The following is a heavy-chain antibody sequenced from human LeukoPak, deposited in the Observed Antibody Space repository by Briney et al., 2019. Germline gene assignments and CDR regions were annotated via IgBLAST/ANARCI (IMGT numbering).Heavy chain of an antibody. CDR1: GFTYSKYL. J-gene: IGHJ4*02. CDR2: IKQDGSEK. V-gene: IGHV3-7*05. Sequence: GGSLRLSCAASGFTYSKYLMTWVRQAPGKGLEWVAKIKQDGSEKDYVDSVKGRFTISRDNAKNSLYLQMNSLRVEDTALYYCAKLGYDFYFEYWGQGTLVTVSS. D-gene: IGHD3-3*01. CDR3: AKLGYDFYFEY.